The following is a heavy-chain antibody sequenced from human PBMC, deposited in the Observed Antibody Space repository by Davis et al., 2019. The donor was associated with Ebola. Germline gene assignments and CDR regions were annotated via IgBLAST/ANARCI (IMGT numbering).Heavy chain of an antibody. Sequence: PGGSLRLSCAASGFTFSNAWMSWVRQAPGKGLEWVSSITSNSYIYYADSVKGRFTISRDNAKSSLYLQMNSLRAEDTAVYYCASGLRGYSYGNWFDTWGQGTLVTVSS. CDR3: ASGLRGYSYGNWFDT. V-gene: IGHV3-69-1*01. CDR1: GFTFSNAW. J-gene: IGHJ5*02. CDR2: ITSNSYI. D-gene: IGHD5-18*01.